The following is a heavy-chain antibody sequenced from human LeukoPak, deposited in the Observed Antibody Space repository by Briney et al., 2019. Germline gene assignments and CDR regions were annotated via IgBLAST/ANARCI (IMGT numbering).Heavy chain of an antibody. Sequence: SQTLSLTCTVSGGSISSGGYYWSWIRQHPGKGLEWIGYIYYSGSTYYNPSLKSRVTISVDTSKNQFSLKLSSVTAADTAVCYCARASFYSYDIDYWGQGTLVTVSS. V-gene: IGHV4-31*03. J-gene: IGHJ4*02. CDR1: GGSISSGGYY. D-gene: IGHD5-18*01. CDR3: ARASFYSYDIDY. CDR2: IYYSGST.